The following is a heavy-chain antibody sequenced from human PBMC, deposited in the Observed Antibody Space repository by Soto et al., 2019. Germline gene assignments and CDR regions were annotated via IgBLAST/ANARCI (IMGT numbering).Heavy chain of an antibody. CDR2: INAGNGNT. J-gene: IGHJ3*02. V-gene: IGHV1-3*01. CDR1: GYTFTIYS. CDR3: AGDSSGYSDAFDI. Sequence: ASVKVSCKASGYTFTIYSMHWVRQAPGQRLEWMGWINAGNGNTKYSQKFQGRVTITRDTSASTAYMELSSLRSEDTAVYYCAGDSSGYSDAFDIWGQGTMVTVSS. D-gene: IGHD3-22*01.